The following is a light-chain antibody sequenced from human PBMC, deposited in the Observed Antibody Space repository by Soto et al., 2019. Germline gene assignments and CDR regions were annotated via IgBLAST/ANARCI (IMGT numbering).Light chain of an antibody. J-gene: IGKJ1*01. CDR1: QSVSSRY. CDR3: QQYGSSWT. V-gene: IGKV3-20*01. Sequence: EIVLTQSPCTLSLSAGERATLSCRASQSVSSRYLAWYQQKPGQAPRLLNYGASSRATGIPDRFSGSWSRTYFPLTISRLEPEYFAVYYCQQYGSSWTFGQGTKVDIK. CDR2: GAS.